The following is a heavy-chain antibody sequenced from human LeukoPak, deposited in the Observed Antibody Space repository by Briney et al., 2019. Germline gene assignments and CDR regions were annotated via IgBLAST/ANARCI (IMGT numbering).Heavy chain of an antibody. CDR1: GGTFSSYA. CDR2: IITIFGTA. J-gene: IGHJ4*02. D-gene: IGHD3-22*01. CDR3: ARAAFSSGYYYDY. Sequence: SVKVSCKASGGTFSSYAISWVRQAPGQGLEWMGGIITIFGTANYAQKFQGRVTITADESTSTAYMELSSLRSEDTAVHYCARAAFSSGYYYDYWGQGTLVTVSS. V-gene: IGHV1-69*13.